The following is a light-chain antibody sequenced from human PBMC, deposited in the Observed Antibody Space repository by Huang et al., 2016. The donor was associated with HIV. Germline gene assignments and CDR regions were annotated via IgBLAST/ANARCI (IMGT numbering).Light chain of an antibody. V-gene: IGKV3D-15*01. Sequence: VMTQSPASLSASPGARVTLSCRASQGVRTNLAWYQQQPGQAPTLLMFGASTRATGTPPVFSGSGSGTDFTLTITSLQSSDSAIYYCQQYNDWPPLTFGGGTKVEI. CDR3: QQYNDWPPLT. J-gene: IGKJ4*01. CDR1: QGVRTN. CDR2: GAS.